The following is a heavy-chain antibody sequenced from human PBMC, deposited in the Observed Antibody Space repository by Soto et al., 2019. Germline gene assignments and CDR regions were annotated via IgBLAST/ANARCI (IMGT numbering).Heavy chain of an antibody. V-gene: IGHV4-39*01. CDR3: AVVDSTGNWFDP. J-gene: IGHJ5*02. Sequence: QLQPQESGPGLVKPSETLSLSCTVSGGSVTSSSFYWAWHRQSPGEGLVLIGSIYYSGTTYYNPSLKSRLTISIDTTKTQFSLELISVTAADTAVYYCAVVDSTGNWFDPWGQGALVTVSS. CDR2: IYYSGTT. CDR1: GGSVTSSSFY. D-gene: IGHD2-8*02.